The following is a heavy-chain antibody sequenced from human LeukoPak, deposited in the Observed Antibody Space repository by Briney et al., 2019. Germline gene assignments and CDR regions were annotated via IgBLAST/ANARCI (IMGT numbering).Heavy chain of an antibody. D-gene: IGHD6-19*01. J-gene: IGHJ6*02. CDR3: ARGRGQWLSHPAYGMDV. V-gene: IGHV3-7*01. CDR1: GFTFSSYW. CDR2: IKQDGSEK. Sequence: GGSLRLSCAASGFTFSSYWMSWVRQAPGKGLEWVANIKQDGSEKYYVDSVKGRFTISRDNAKNSLYLQMNSLRAEDTAVYYCARGRGQWLSHPAYGMDVWGQGTTVTVSS.